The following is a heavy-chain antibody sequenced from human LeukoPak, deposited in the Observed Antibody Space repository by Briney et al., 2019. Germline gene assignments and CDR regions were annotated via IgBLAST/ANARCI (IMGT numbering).Heavy chain of an antibody. J-gene: IGHJ4*02. V-gene: IGHV3-20*04. CDR1: GFTFDDYG. Sequence: GGSLRLSCAASGFTFDDYGMSWVRQAPGKGLEWVSGINWNGGSTGYADSVKGRFTISRDNAKNSLYLQMNSLRAEDTAVYYCARDKLIRSGYWGSRVDTDYWGQGTLVTVSS. D-gene: IGHD5-18*01. CDR3: ARDKLIRSGYWGSRVDTDY. CDR2: INWNGGST.